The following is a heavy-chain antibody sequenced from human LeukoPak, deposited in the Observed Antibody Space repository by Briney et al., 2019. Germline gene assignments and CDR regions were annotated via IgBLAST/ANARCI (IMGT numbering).Heavy chain of an antibody. Sequence: GGSLRLSCVASGFTFSSYAMTWVRQAPGKGPEWVSSITYSDSRTYYADSVKGRLTISRDNSKNTLYLQMNSLRAEDTAVYYCARGRQYSSAWDVFDYWGQGTLVTVSS. CDR2: ITYSDSRT. CDR3: ARGRQYSSAWDVFDY. V-gene: IGHV3-23*01. D-gene: IGHD6-19*01. CDR1: GFTFSSYA. J-gene: IGHJ4*02.